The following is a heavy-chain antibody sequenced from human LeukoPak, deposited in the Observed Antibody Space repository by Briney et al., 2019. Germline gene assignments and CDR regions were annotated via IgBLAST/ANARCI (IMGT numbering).Heavy chain of an antibody. CDR3: ASGQWLPSDAFDI. Sequence: GRSLRLSCAASGFTFSSYGMHWVRQAPGKGLEWVAVIWYDGSNKYYADSVKGRFTISRDNSKNTLYLQMNSLRAEDTAVYYCASGQWLPSDAFDIWGQGTMVTVSS. CDR1: GFTFSSYG. J-gene: IGHJ3*02. CDR2: IWYDGSNK. V-gene: IGHV3-33*01. D-gene: IGHD6-19*01.